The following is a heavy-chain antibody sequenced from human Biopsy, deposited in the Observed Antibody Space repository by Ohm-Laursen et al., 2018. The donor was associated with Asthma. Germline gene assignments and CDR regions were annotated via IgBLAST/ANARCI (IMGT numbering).Heavy chain of an antibody. Sequence: TQTLTLTCTVSGFSLRNARMGVTWIRQPPVKALEWLAHIFSNDEKSYSTSLKSRITISKDTAKSQVVLTMSNMDPVDTATYYCARVVNYDFRSGYWFDPWGQGTLVTVSS. J-gene: IGHJ5*02. V-gene: IGHV2-26*01. D-gene: IGHD3-3*01. CDR3: ARVVNYDFRSGYWFDP. CDR1: GFSLRNARMG. CDR2: IFSNDEK.